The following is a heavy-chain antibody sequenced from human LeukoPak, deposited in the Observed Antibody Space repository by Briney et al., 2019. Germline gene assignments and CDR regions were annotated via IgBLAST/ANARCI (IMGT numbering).Heavy chain of an antibody. D-gene: IGHD6-6*01. Sequence: SETLSLTYTLSGGSLSCSSAYWGWIRQPPGKGLEWIGSIYYSKNTYYNPSLKSRVTISADTSKNQFSLTLGSVSATDTAVYYCVSPRAISHRSFYYWGHGTLVTVSS. CDR2: IYYSKNT. CDR1: GGSLSCSSAY. V-gene: IGHV4-39*01. CDR3: VSPRAISHRSFYY. J-gene: IGHJ4*03.